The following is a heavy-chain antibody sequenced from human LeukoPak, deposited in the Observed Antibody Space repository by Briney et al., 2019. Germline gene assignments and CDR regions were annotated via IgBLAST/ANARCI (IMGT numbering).Heavy chain of an antibody. Sequence: ASVKVSCKASGYTFTGYYMHWVRQAPGQGLEWMGWINPNSGGTNYAQKFQGWVTMTRDTSISTAYMELSRLRSDDTAVYYCARVEGTYDYVWGSYRYGLGYWGQGTLVTVSS. V-gene: IGHV1-2*04. CDR1: GYTFTGYY. D-gene: IGHD3-16*02. CDR2: INPNSGGT. CDR3: ARVEGTYDYVWGSYRYGLGY. J-gene: IGHJ4*02.